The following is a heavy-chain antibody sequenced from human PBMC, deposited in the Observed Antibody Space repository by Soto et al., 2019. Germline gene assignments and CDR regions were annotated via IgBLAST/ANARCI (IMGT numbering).Heavy chain of an antibody. CDR3: ARYYFGSGLYFFDY. D-gene: IGHD3-10*01. Sequence: QITLKESGPTLGKPTQTLTLTCTFSGFSLSSNGVGVGWIRQPPGEALEWLTLIYWDDDKRYSPSLKTRLTITKDTSKNQVVLTMTNMDPVDTATYYCARYYFGSGLYFFDYWGQGALVTVSS. J-gene: IGHJ4*02. CDR1: GFSLSSNGVG. CDR2: IYWDDDK. V-gene: IGHV2-5*02.